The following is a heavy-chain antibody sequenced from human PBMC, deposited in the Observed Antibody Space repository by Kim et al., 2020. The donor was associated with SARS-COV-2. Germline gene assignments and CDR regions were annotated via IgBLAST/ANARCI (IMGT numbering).Heavy chain of an antibody. CDR3: ARALGYSSSWYRVWFDP. J-gene: IGHJ5*02. Sequence: FQGRVTITADESTSTAYMELSSLRSEDTAVYYCARALGYSSSWYRVWFDPWGQGTLVTVSS. V-gene: IGHV1-69*01. D-gene: IGHD6-13*01.